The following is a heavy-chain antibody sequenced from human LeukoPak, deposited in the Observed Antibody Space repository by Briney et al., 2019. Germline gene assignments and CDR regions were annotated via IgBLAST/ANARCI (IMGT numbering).Heavy chain of an antibody. D-gene: IGHD3-9*01. Sequence: KTSETLSLTCTVSGGSISSYYWSWIRQPPGKGLEWIGYIYYSGSTNYNPSLKSRVTISVDTSKNQFSLKLSSVTAADTAVYYCARQIVAYYDILTGYFYYFDYWGQGTLVTVSS. V-gene: IGHV4-59*01. CDR1: GGSISSYY. CDR2: IYYSGST. CDR3: ARQIVAYYDILTGYFYYFDY. J-gene: IGHJ4*02.